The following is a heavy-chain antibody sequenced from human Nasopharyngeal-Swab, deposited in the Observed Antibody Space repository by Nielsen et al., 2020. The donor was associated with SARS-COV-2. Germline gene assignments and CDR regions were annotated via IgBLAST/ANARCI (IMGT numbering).Heavy chain of an antibody. Sequence: ASAKVSCKASGYTIISYGISWVRQAPAQGLEWMGSISAYNGNTNYAQKPQGRVTTTTDTSTSTAYMELMSLKSDDTAVYYCARNEHSSSWYEGDYYYGMDVWGQGTTVTVSS. J-gene: IGHJ6*02. D-gene: IGHD6-13*01. CDR3: ARNEHSSSWYEGDYYYGMDV. V-gene: IGHV1-18*01. CDR1: GYTIISYG. CDR2: ISAYNGNT.